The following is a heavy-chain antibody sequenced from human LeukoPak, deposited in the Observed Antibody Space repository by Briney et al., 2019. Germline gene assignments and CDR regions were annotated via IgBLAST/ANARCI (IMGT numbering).Heavy chain of an antibody. J-gene: IGHJ4*02. V-gene: IGHV4-4*02. CDR1: GDSINSLDL. CDR2: MYLSGTT. D-gene: IGHD3-22*01. Sequence: KPSETLSLTCTVSGDSINSLDLWSWVRQPPGKGLEWIGEMYLSGTTHSNPSVKSRVTISIDKSKNQFFLNLSSVTAADTAVYYCAGLVGRYSSGLYYYYFGYWGQGTLVTVSS. CDR3: AGLVGRYSSGLYYYYFGY.